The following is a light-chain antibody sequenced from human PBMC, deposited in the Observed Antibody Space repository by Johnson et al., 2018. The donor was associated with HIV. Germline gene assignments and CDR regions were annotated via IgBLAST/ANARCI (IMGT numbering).Light chain of an antibody. V-gene: IGLV1-51*02. CDR1: SSTIGNNY. CDR2: KND. J-gene: IGLJ1*01. Sequence: QSVLTQPPSVSAAPGQKVTISCSVSSSTIGNNYVSWYLLLPGTAPTFLIYKNDKRPPGISDRFPGSKSPMSATLSTTGLTIGDAADYYCGTWDTSLTTGGVFGTGTKVTVL. CDR3: GTWDTSLTTGGV.